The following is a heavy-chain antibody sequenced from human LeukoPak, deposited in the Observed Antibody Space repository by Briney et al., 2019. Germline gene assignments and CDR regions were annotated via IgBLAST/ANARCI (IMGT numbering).Heavy chain of an antibody. J-gene: IGHJ4*02. CDR2: INHSGST. V-gene: IGHV4-34*01. CDR1: GGSFSGYY. D-gene: IGHD6-19*01. CDR3: ARGDNSGWFDY. Sequence: SETLSLTCAVYGGSFSGYYWSWIRQPPGKGLEWIGEINHSGSTNYNPSLKSRVTISVDTPKNQFSLKLSSVTAADTAVYYCARGDNSGWFDYWGQGTLVTVSS.